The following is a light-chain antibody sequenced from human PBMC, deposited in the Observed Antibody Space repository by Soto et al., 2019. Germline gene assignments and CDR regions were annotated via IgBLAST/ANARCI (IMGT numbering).Light chain of an antibody. CDR1: QSVGND. J-gene: IGKJ4*01. Sequence: PGDRATLFCRASQSVGNDFVAWYQQRPGRAPRLLIYGASNRATGIPVRFSGSGSGTDFTLTISSLEPEDFAVYYCQQHSNWPLTFGGGTKVDIK. V-gene: IGKV3-11*01. CDR3: QQHSNWPLT. CDR2: GAS.